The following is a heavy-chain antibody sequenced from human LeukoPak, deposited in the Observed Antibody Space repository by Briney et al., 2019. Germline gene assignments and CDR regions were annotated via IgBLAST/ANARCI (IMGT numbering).Heavy chain of an antibody. CDR2: IYYSGST. Sequence: SETLSLTCTVSGGSISSYYWSWIRQPPGKGLEWIGYIYYSGSTNYNPSLKSRVTISVDTSKNQFSLKLSSVTAADTAVYYCARVRSYYYDSSGYHREYYFDYWGQGTLVTVSS. J-gene: IGHJ4*02. D-gene: IGHD3-22*01. V-gene: IGHV4-59*01. CDR1: GGSISSYY. CDR3: ARVRSYYYDSSGYHREYYFDY.